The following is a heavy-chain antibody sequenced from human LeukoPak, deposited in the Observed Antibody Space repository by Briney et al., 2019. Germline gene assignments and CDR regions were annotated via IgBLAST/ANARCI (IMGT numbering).Heavy chain of an antibody. D-gene: IGHD6-13*01. CDR1: GGSISSYY. CDR2: IYYSGST. J-gene: IGHJ4*02. V-gene: IGHV4-59*01. CDR3: ARGMQQLYHFDS. Sequence: SSETLSLTCVVSGGSISSYYWSWIRQPPGKGLEWIGYIYYSGSTNYNPSLKSRVTISVDTSKNQFSLKLLSVTAADTAVYYCARGMQQLYHFDSWGRGTLVTVSS.